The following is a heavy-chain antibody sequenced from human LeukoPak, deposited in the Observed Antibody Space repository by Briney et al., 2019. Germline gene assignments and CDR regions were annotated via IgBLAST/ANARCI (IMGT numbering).Heavy chain of an antibody. Sequence: GGSLRLSCAASGFTFSSYSMNWVRQAPGKGLEWVSYISSSSSTIYYADSVKGRFTISRDNAKNSLYLLMNSLRAEDTAVYYCARDRNSGYDSFDYWGQGTLVTVSS. J-gene: IGHJ4*02. CDR1: GFTFSSYS. D-gene: IGHD5-12*01. V-gene: IGHV3-48*04. CDR2: ISSSSSTI. CDR3: ARDRNSGYDSFDY.